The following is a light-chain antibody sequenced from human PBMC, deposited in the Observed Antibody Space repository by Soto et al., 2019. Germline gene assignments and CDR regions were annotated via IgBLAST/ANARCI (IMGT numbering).Light chain of an antibody. CDR3: QQYGSSPRT. CDR1: QSVYSSY. J-gene: IGKJ1*01. Sequence: EIVLTHSPGTLSLSPCERATLSFSASQSVYSSYLAWYQQKPGQAPRLLIYGASSRATGIPDRFSGSGSGTDFTLTISRLEPEDFAVYYCQQYGSSPRTFGQGTKVDI. CDR2: GAS. V-gene: IGKV3-20*01.